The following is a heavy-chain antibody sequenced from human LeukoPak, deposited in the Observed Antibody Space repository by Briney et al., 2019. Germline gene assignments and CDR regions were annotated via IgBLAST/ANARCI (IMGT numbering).Heavy chain of an antibody. CDR2: IFYSGST. J-gene: IGHJ6*03. V-gene: IGHV4-39*07. CDR3: ARVGYSSSSRISGYYYYMDV. D-gene: IGHD6-13*01. CDR1: GGSISTSNYY. Sequence: SETLSLTCTVSGGSISTSNYYWGWIRQPPGKGLEWIGNIFYSGSTYYSPSLESRVTISLDTSRNQFSLKLSSVTAADTAVYYCARVGYSSSSRISGYYYYMDVWGKGTTVTISS.